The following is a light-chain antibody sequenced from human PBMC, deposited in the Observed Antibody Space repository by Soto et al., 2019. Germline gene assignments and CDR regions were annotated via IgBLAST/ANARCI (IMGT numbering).Light chain of an antibody. Sequence: IQLTQSPSSLSASVGGRVTITCRASQGISSYLAWYQQKPGKAPKLLIYAASTLQSGVPSRFSGRGSGTDFTLTISSLQPEDFAVYYCQQRSNWPLTFGGGTKVDI. J-gene: IGKJ4*01. CDR1: QGISSY. CDR2: AAS. V-gene: IGKV1-9*01. CDR3: QQRSNWPLT.